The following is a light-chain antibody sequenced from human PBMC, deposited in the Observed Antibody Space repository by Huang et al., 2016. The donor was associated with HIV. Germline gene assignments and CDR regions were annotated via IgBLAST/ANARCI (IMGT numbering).Light chain of an antibody. V-gene: IGKV3-11*01. CDR2: DAS. CDR1: HSVSTY. CDR3: QQRSNWPPEIT. Sequence: EIVLTQSPATLSLSPGESATLSCRASHSVSTYFAWYQQKPGQAPRLLIYDASNRATGIPARFSGSGSGTDFTLTISSLEPEDFAVYYCQQRSNWPPEITFGQGTRLEIK. J-gene: IGKJ5*01.